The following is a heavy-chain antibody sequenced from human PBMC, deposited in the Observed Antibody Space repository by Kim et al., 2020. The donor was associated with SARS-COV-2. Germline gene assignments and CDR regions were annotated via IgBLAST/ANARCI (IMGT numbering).Heavy chain of an antibody. CDR2: KQDGSES. CDR3: ARDFTH. Sequence: KQDGSESYCGESVRGRFSISRDNARNSLDLQMNSLRAEDTAVYYCARDFTHWGQGTLVTVSS. V-gene: IGHV3-7*03. J-gene: IGHJ4*02.